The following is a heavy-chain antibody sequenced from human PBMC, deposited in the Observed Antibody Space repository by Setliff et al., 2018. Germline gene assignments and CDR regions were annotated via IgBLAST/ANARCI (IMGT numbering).Heavy chain of an antibody. CDR3: ATAYYYGSGYYYYYMDV. CDR2: ISGYNGNT. V-gene: IGHV1-18*01. J-gene: IGHJ6*03. D-gene: IGHD3-10*01. Sequence: ASVKVSCKASGYTFINYGLSWMRQAPGQGLEWMGWISGYNGNTDYAEKFQGRVTITADTSTDTAYMELSSLRSEDTAVYYCATAYYYGSGYYYYYMDVWGKGTTVTVSS. CDR1: GYTFINYG.